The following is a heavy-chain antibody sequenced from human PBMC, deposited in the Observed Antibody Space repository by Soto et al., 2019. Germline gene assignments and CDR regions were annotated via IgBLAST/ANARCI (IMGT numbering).Heavy chain of an antibody. J-gene: IGHJ4*02. Sequence: SVKVSCKASGGTFSSYAISWVRQAPGQGLEWMGGIIPIFGTANYAQKFQDRVTITADKSTSTAYIELTGMISEDTAVYSCARAHNDYGGELDYWGQGTLVTVSS. CDR1: GGTFSSYA. D-gene: IGHD4-17*01. CDR3: ARAHNDYGGELDY. CDR2: IIPIFGTA. V-gene: IGHV1-69*06.